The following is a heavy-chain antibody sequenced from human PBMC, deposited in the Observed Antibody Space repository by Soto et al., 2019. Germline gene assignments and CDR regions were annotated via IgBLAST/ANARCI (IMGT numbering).Heavy chain of an antibody. V-gene: IGHV3-43*01. J-gene: IGHJ6*02. CDR2: ISWDGGST. CDR1: GCTFDDYT. Sequence: PGGSLRLSCAASGCTFDDYTMHWVRQAPGKGLEWVSLISWDGGSTYYADSVKGRFTISRDNSKNSLYLQMNSLRTEDTALYYCAGTPNYYYYGMDVWGQGTTVTSP. CDR3: AGTPNYYYYGMDV.